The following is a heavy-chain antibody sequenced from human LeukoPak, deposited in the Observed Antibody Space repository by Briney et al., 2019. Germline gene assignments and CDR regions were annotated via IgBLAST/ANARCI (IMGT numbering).Heavy chain of an antibody. CDR3: ARARNHRVAAIRKYYFDY. D-gene: IGHD2-2*02. CDR2: MNPNSGNT. Sequence: GASVKVSCKASGYTFTSYDINWVRQATGQGLEWMGWMNPNSGNTGYAQKFQGRVTMTRNTSISTAYMELSSLRSEDTAVYYCARARNHRVAAIRKYYFDYWGQGTLVTVSS. V-gene: IGHV1-8*01. CDR1: GYTFTSYD. J-gene: IGHJ4*02.